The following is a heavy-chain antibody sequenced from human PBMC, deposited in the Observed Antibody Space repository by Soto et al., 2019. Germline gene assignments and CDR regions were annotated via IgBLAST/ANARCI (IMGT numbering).Heavy chain of an antibody. CDR3: VMTALNPGDKKPAHLFDY. V-gene: IGHV3-30*03. D-gene: IGHD2-21*02. J-gene: IGHJ4*02. CDR1: GFTFSNFG. CDR2: ISSDGSQT. Sequence: QVQLVESGGGVVQPGRSLRLSCAASGFTFSNFGMHWVRQSPGKGLEWVAIISSDGSQTHYADSVRGRFIISRDNSKNTMFLHMNNLRTEDMAVYYCVMTALNPGDKKPAHLFDYWGQGTLVFVSS.